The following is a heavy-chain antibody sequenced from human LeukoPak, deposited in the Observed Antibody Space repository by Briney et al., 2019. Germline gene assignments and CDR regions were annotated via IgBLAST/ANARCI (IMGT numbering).Heavy chain of an antibody. V-gene: IGHV3-30*02. CDR1: GFTFSSYG. Sequence: TGGSLRLSCAASGFTFSSYGMHWVRQAPGKGLEWVAFIRCDGSNKYYADSVKGRFTISRDNSKNTLYLQMNSLRAEDTAVYYCAKDQVGATVGALGYWGQGTLVTVSS. CDR3: AKDQVGATVGALGY. J-gene: IGHJ4*02. CDR2: IRCDGSNK. D-gene: IGHD1-26*01.